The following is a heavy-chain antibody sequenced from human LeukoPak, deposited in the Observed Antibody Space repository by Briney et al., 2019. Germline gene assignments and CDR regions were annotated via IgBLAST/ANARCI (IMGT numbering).Heavy chain of an antibody. D-gene: IGHD3-22*01. Sequence: PSETLSLTCTVSGGSVSSGIYYWSWIRQPPGKGLEWIGFMHHSGSTSHHPSLQNRVTISVDTSKNQLSLKLSSATAADTAVYYCARYYYDSSIYYYYLDCWGQGTLATVSS. CDR1: GGSVSSGIYY. CDR3: ARYYYDSSIYYYYLDC. V-gene: IGHV4-61*01. CDR2: MHHSGST. J-gene: IGHJ4*02.